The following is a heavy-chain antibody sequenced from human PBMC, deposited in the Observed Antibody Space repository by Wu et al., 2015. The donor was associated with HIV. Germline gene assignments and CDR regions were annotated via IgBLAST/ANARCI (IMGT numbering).Heavy chain of an antibody. D-gene: IGHD3-22*01. J-gene: IGHJ4*02. CDR3: ASYSDSSGSYIFPFDS. CDR1: QYTFINYD. V-gene: IGHV1-8*01. CDR2: INPKSGHT. Sequence: QVQLVQSGAEVTEPGASVMVSCKASQYTFINYDVHWVRQAAGQGLEWMGWINPKSGHTGYSQNFQGRVTLTRDTSISTAYMELSSLRSEDTAMYFCASYSDSSGSYIFPFDSWGQGTLVTVSS.